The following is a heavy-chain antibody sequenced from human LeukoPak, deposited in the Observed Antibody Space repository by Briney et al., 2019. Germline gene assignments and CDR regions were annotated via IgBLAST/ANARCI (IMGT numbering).Heavy chain of an antibody. CDR3: AKWAVAGKYYFDY. Sequence: GRSLRLSCAASGFTFSSYGMHWVRQAPGKGLEWVAVIWYDGSNKYYADSVKGRFTISRDNSKNTLYLQMNSLRAEDTAVYYCAKWAVAGKYYFDYWGQGTLVTVSS. J-gene: IGHJ4*02. D-gene: IGHD6-19*01. CDR1: GFTFSSYG. CDR2: IWYDGSNK. V-gene: IGHV3-33*06.